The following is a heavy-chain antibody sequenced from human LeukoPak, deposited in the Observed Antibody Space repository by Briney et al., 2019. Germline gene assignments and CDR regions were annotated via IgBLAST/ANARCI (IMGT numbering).Heavy chain of an antibody. D-gene: IGHD6-19*01. CDR2: IYHSGST. V-gene: IGHV4-30-2*01. CDR3: ARESIAVAGTFDY. Sequence: SQTLSLTCAVSGGSISSGGYSWSWIRQPPGKGLEWIGYIYHSGSTYYNPSLKSRVTISVDTSKNQFSLKLSSVTAADTAVYYCARESIAVAGTFDYWGQGTLVTVSS. CDR1: GGSISSGGYS. J-gene: IGHJ4*02.